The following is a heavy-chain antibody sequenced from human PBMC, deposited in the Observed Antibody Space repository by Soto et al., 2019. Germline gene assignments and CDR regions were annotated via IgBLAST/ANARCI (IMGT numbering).Heavy chain of an antibody. V-gene: IGHV4-31*03. Sequence: QVQLQESGPGLVKPSQTLSLTCTVSGGSISSGGYYWSWIRQHPGKGLEWIGYIYYSGSTYYNPSLKRRVTISVDTSKNQFSLKLSSVTAADTAVYYCARGTVSTVTDAFDIWGQGTMVTVSS. J-gene: IGHJ3*02. CDR1: GGSISSGGYY. D-gene: IGHD4-17*01. CDR3: ARGTVSTVTDAFDI. CDR2: IYYSGST.